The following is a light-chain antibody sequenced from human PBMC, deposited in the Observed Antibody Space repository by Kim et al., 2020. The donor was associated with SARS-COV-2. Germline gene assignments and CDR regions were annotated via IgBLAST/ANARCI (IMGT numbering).Light chain of an antibody. V-gene: IGKV1-5*01. CDR2: DAS. CDR1: RSLSNR. Sequence: SASVGDRVAITCRASRSLSNRLAWYQVKPGKAPKLLIYDASPLDTGVPSRFSGGVSGTDFTLNISSLQPDDFATYYCQQYNSHSTFGQGTKVDIK. CDR3: QQYNSHST. J-gene: IGKJ1*01.